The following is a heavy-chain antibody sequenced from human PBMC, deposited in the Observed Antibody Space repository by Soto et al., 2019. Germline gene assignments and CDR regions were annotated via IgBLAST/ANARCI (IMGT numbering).Heavy chain of an antibody. CDR3: TRALSGSYDS. J-gene: IGHJ5*01. CDR2: TYYRSKWST. D-gene: IGHD1-26*01. CDR1: GDSVSSKSAA. Sequence: SQTLSLTCAISGDSVSSKSAAWNWIRHSPSRGLEWLGRTYYRSKWSTDYAVSVKSRITINPDTSKNQFSLQLNSVTPEDTAVYYCTRALSGSYDSWGQGTLVTVS. V-gene: IGHV6-1*01.